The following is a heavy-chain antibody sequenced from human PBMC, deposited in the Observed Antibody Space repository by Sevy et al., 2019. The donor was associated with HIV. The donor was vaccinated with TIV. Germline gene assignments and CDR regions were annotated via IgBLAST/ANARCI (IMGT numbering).Heavy chain of an antibody. CDR3: ARAPGGSGCYDYYYGIDV. CDR1: GGSISSSNW. V-gene: IGHV4-4*02. Sequence: SETLSLTCADSGGSISSSNWWSWVRQPPGKGLEWIGEIYHSGSTNYNPSLKSRVTISVDKSKNQFSLRLGSVTAAYTAVYDCARAPGGSGCYDYYYGIDVWGQGTTVTVSS. CDR2: IYHSGST. J-gene: IGHJ6*02. D-gene: IGHD3-10*01.